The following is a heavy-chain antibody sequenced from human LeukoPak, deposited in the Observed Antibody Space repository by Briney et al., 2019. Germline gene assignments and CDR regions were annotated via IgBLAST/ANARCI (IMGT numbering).Heavy chain of an antibody. V-gene: IGHV1-2*02. CDR1: GYTFTGYY. J-gene: IGHJ4*02. Sequence: ASVKVSCKASGYTFTGYYMHWVRQAPGQGLEWMGWINPNSGGTNYAQKFQGRVTMTRNTSISTAYMELSSLRSEDTAVYYCARLKKRGYSYGTPDYWGQGTLVTVSS. CDR2: INPNSGGT. D-gene: IGHD5-18*01. CDR3: ARLKKRGYSYGTPDY.